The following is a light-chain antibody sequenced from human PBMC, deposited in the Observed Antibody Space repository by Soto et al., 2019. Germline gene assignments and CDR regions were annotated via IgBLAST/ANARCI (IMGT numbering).Light chain of an antibody. Sequence: QSVLTQPASVSGSPGQSISISCTGTSSDIGGSKYVSWYQQHPGKAPKLLIYEVTYRPSGVSDRFSGSKSGNTASLTVSGLQTEDEGDYYCTSYTSSGTVYVFXTGTKLTVL. V-gene: IGLV2-14*01. J-gene: IGLJ1*01. CDR2: EVT. CDR1: SSDIGGSKY. CDR3: TSYTSSGTVYV.